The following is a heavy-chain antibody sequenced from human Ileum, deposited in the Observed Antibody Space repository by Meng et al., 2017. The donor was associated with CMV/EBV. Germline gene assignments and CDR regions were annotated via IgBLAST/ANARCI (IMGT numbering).Heavy chain of an antibody. J-gene: IGHJ6*02. Sequence: GESLKISCAASGFTFSSYWMSWVRQVPGKGLEWVANIKQDGSEKYYVDSVKGRLTTSRDNAKNSLYLQMNSLRVEDTAVYYCARDCSSSRCYRGYGMDVWGQGTTVTVSS. V-gene: IGHV3-7*01. D-gene: IGHD2-2*02. CDR2: IKQDGSEK. CDR3: ARDCSSSRCYRGYGMDV. CDR1: GFTFSSYW.